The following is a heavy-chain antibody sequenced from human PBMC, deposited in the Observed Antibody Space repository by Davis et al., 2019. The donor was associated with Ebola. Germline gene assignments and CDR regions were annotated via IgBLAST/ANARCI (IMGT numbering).Heavy chain of an antibody. V-gene: IGHV4-59*01. J-gene: IGHJ3*02. D-gene: IGHD2-2*01. CDR1: GGSISSYY. CDR3: ATPLPAAYWDHAFDI. Sequence: PSETLSLTCTVSGGSISSYYWSWIRQPPGKGLEWIGYIYYSGSTNYNPSLKSRVTISVDTSKNQFSLKLSSVTAADTAVYYCATPLPAAYWDHAFDIWGQGTMVTVSS. CDR2: IYYSGST.